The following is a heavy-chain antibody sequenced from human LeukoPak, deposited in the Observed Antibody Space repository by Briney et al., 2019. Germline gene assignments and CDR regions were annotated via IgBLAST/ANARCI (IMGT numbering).Heavy chain of an antibody. CDR1: GGSISSYY. CDR2: MYYSGTT. V-gene: IGHV4-59*01. D-gene: IGHD6-19*01. Sequence: PSETLSLTCTVSGGSISSYYWSWIRQPAGKGLDWIGHMYYSGTTKYNPSLMSRVTISVDTSKNQFSLKMTSVTAADTAVYYCARGSMGIAVAGSYWYFDLWGRGTLVTVSS. CDR3: ARGSMGIAVAGSYWYFDL. J-gene: IGHJ2*01.